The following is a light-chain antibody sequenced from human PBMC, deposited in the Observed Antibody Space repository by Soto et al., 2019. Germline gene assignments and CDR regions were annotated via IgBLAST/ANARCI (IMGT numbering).Light chain of an antibody. Sequence: DIQLTQSPSFLSASVGDRVTITCRASQGISSYLAWYQQKPEKAPKLLIYAAFTLQSGVPLRFSGSGSGTEFTLTISSLQPEDFATYYCQQLKGYTFGQGTKLEIK. V-gene: IGKV1-9*01. CDR3: QQLKGYT. J-gene: IGKJ2*01. CDR2: AAF. CDR1: QGISSY.